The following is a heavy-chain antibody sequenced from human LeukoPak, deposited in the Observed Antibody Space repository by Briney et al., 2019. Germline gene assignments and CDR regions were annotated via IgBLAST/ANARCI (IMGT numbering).Heavy chain of an antibody. J-gene: IGHJ4*02. V-gene: IGHV3-23*01. D-gene: IGHD1-1*01. Sequence: GGSLRLSCVASGFPFRSYAMTWVRQTPGKGLESVSVITDDEDTYYADSVKGRFTISRDNSQNAVFLQMNSLRVEDTAVYYCAKVDYWSPENYFDSWGQGTLVTVSS. CDR3: AKVDYWSPENYFDS. CDR1: GFPFRSYA. CDR2: ITDDEDT.